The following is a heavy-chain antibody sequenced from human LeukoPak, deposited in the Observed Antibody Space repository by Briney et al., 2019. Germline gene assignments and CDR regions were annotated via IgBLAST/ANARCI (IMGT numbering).Heavy chain of an antibody. CDR2: ISASGGST. Sequence: HLGGSLRLSCPASGFTFSTYVMTWVRQAPGKGLEWVSDISASGGSTYYADSVKGRFTISRDNSKNTLYLQMNSLRVEDTAVYYCAKEGIWFGQFAFDSWGQGALVTVSS. CDR3: AKEGIWFGQFAFDS. CDR1: GFTFSTYV. J-gene: IGHJ4*02. D-gene: IGHD3-10*01. V-gene: IGHV3-23*01.